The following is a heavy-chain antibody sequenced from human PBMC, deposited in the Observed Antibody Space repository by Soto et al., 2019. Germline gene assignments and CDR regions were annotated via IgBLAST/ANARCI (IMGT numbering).Heavy chain of an antibody. V-gene: IGHV1-46*04. D-gene: IGHD3-22*01. CDR1: GYTITRHW. J-gene: IGHJ2*01. CDR2: INPSGDFT. CDR3: ARDNSYDSGGAKGWYFDL. Sequence: QVQLVQSGAEVKKPGASAKVSCKASGYTITRHWMHWVRQAPGQGLEWMAVINPSGDFTIYAQKLEGRVTVTRDTYTSTVYMELSSLRSQDTAVYYCARDNSYDSGGAKGWYFDLWGRGTLVTVSS.